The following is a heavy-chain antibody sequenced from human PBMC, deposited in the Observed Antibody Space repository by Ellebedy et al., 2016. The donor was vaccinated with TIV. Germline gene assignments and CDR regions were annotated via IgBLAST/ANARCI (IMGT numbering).Heavy chain of an antibody. V-gene: IGHV3-7*01. CDR3: ARTFDS. CDR1: GFNFSNYW. Sequence: LGGSLRLSCAASGFNFSNYWMTWVRQAPGKGLEWVANIKQDGKGKFYADSVKGRFTISRDNAQNSLSLEMNNVKVDDTAVYYCARTFDSWGQGTLVAVSS. J-gene: IGHJ4*02. CDR2: IKQDGKGK.